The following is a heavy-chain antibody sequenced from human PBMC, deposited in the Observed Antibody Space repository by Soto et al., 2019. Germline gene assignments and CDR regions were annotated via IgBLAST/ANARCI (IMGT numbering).Heavy chain of an antibody. Sequence: EVQLLESGGGLVQPGGSLRLSCAASRLTFSSHGMSWVRQAPGKGLEWVSNISGSGTSTYYADSVRGRFTISRDNSKNTLYLEMNSLRAVDTAVYYCATGGWLRHNDNWGQGTLVTVSS. D-gene: IGHD5-12*01. CDR3: ATGGWLRHNDN. J-gene: IGHJ4*02. V-gene: IGHV3-23*01. CDR2: ISGSGTST. CDR1: RLTFSSHG.